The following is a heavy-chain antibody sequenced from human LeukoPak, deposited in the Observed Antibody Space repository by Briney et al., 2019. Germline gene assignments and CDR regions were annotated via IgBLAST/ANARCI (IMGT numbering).Heavy chain of an antibody. V-gene: IGHV3-15*01. Sequence: GGSLRLSCAASGSTFSNAWMSWVRQAPGKGLEWVGRIKSKTDGGTTDYAAPVKGRFTISRDDSKNTLYLQMNSLKTEDTAVYYCTTLIPTYYYDSSGYYSDYWGQGTLVTVSS. CDR3: TTLIPTYYYDSSGYYSDY. CDR1: GSTFSNAW. J-gene: IGHJ4*02. D-gene: IGHD3-22*01. CDR2: IKSKTDGGTT.